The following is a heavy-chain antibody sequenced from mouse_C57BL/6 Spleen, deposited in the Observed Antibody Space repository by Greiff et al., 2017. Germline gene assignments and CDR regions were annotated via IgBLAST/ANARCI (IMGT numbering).Heavy chain of an antibody. V-gene: IGHV1-7*01. CDR3: ARTTVVEGYAMDY. J-gene: IGHJ4*01. Sequence: VQLVEPGAELAKPGASVKLSCKASGYTFTSYWMHWVKQRPGQGLEWIGYINPSSGYTKYNQKFKDKATLTADKSSSTAYMQLSSLTYEDSAVYYCARTTVVEGYAMDYWGQGTSLTVSS. D-gene: IGHD1-1*01. CDR1: GYTFTSYW. CDR2: INPSSGYT.